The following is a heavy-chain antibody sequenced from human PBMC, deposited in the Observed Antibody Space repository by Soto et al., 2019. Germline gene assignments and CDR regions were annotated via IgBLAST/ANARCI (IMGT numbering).Heavy chain of an antibody. CDR1: GFTFTRYS. CDR2: ISSTTNYI. Sequence: LGGSLRLSCAASGFTFTRYSMNWVRQAPGKGLEWVSSISSTTNYIYYGDSMKGRFTISRDNAKNSLYLEMNSLRAEDTAVYYCARESEDLTSNFDYWGQGTLVTVSS. V-gene: IGHV3-21*06. J-gene: IGHJ4*02. CDR3: ARESEDLTSNFDY.